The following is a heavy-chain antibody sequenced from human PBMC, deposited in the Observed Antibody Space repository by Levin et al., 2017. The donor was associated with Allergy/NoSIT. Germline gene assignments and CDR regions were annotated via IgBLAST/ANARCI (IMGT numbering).Heavy chain of an antibody. D-gene: IGHD3-22*01. CDR3: AHYYYDSSGYYGIGSGWFDP. CDR1: GFSLSTSGVG. CDR2: IYWDDDK. V-gene: IGHV2-5*02. J-gene: IGHJ5*02. Sequence: SGPTLVKPTQTLTLTCTFSGFSLSTSGVGVGWIRQPPGKALEWLALIYWDDDKRYSPSLKSRLTITKDTSKNQVVLTMTNMDPVDTATYYCAHYYYDSSGYYGIGSGWFDPWGQGTLVTVSS.